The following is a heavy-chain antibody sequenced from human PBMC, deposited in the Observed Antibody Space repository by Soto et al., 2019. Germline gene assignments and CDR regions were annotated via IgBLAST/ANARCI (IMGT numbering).Heavy chain of an antibody. CDR1: GGSISTSTSW. D-gene: IGHD1-1*01. CDR3: ARELPQRQGRNMDV. Sequence: SETLSLTCTVSGGSISTSTSWWSWVRQPPGEGLEWIGEIHHSGSANYDPSLKSRVTLSMDKPKNQFSLRLTSVTAADTAVYYCARELPQRQGRNMDVWGQGTTVTVSS. J-gene: IGHJ6*02. CDR2: IHHSGSA. V-gene: IGHV4-4*02.